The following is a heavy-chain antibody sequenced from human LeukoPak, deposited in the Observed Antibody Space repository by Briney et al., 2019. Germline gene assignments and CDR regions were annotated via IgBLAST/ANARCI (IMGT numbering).Heavy chain of an antibody. Sequence: PSENLSLTCSASGGSIDTYYWSRIRQSPGKGREWIGYIYYFGNTDYNPSLKSRVTISVDTSKNQFSLNLRSVTAADTAVYYCAKLGSPRAFWGQGILVRVSS. CDR1: GGSIDTYY. V-gene: IGHV4-59*01. J-gene: IGHJ4*02. D-gene: IGHD7-27*01. CDR3: AKLGSPRAF. CDR2: IYYFGNT.